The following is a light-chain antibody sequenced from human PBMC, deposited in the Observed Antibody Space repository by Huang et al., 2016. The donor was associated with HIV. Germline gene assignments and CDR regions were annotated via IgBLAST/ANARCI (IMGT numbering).Light chain of an antibody. Sequence: DIQMTQSPSSLSASVGDRVTITCRASQGIGNSLAWYQHKPEKPPRLLLYATSRLESGVPSRFSGSGSGTHYTLTINTLQPEDIASYYCQQYQSIPWTFGQGTKVEIK. J-gene: IGKJ1*01. CDR2: ATS. V-gene: IGKV1-NL1*01. CDR1: QGIGNS. CDR3: QQYQSIPWT.